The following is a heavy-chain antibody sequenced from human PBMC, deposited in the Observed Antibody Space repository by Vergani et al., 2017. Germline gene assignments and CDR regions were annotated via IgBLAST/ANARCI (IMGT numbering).Heavy chain of an antibody. CDR1: GFTSSYYG. V-gene: IGHV3-30*03. CDR2: ISYDGTQK. CDR3: ATISCGTPRCQIGYFRE. Sequence: QVHLVESGGGVVQPGRSLRLSCVVSGFTSSYYGMHWVRQAPGKGLEWVAVISYDGTQKYYADSVKGRFTISRDNSKIILYLQMNSLRTEDTAVYYCATISCGTPRCQIGYFREWGQGTLVTVSS. J-gene: IGHJ1*01. D-gene: IGHD2-15*01.